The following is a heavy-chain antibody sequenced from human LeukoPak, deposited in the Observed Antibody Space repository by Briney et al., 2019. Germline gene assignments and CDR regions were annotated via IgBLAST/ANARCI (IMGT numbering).Heavy chain of an antibody. CDR2: ISTSGYTI. D-gene: IGHD3-10*01. CDR3: ARDLYYYGSGNYVPGFPDY. Sequence: PGGSLRLSCAASGFTFSAYEMNWVRQAPGKGLEWLAYISTSGYTIYYADSVKGRFTISRDDAKNSLYLQMNSLRADDTAVYYCARDLYYYGSGNYVPGFPDYWGQGTLVTVSS. CDR1: GFTFSAYE. V-gene: IGHV3-48*03. J-gene: IGHJ4*02.